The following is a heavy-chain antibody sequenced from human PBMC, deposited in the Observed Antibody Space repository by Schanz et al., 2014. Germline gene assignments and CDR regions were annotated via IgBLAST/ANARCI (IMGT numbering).Heavy chain of an antibody. D-gene: IGHD6-19*01. CDR2: ISDRGDGT. CDR1: GFTFTTFA. J-gene: IGHJ4*02. V-gene: IGHV3-23*01. CDR3: VKTDAGWRFDY. Sequence: EQVLESGGGFVQPGGSLRLSCATSGFTFTTFAMTWVRQAPGKGLEWVSGISDRGDGTNYGDSVRGRFTISRDNSRNTVYLQTNNVGVDGTVTCSCVKTDAGWRFDYWGQGTLVIVSS.